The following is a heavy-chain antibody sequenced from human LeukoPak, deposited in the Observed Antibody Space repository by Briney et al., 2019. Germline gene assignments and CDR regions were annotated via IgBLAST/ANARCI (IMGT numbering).Heavy chain of an antibody. Sequence: GGSLRLSCAASGFTFSSYSMNWVRQAPGKGLEWVSYISSSSSTIYYADSVKGRFTISRDNSKNTLYLEMNSLRAEDTAVYYCAKDLSYYESSGYSDYWGQGTLVTVSS. D-gene: IGHD3-22*01. CDR2: ISSSSSTI. V-gene: IGHV3-48*01. CDR1: GFTFSSYS. CDR3: AKDLSYYESSGYSDY. J-gene: IGHJ4*02.